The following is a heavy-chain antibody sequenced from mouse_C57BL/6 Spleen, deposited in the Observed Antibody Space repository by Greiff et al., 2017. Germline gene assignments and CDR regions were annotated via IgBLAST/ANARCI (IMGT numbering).Heavy chain of an antibody. CDR1: GYTFTDYY. V-gene: IGHV1-26*01. CDR2: INPNNGGT. CDR3: ARSGYGSSYGFAY. J-gene: IGHJ3*01. D-gene: IGHD1-1*01. Sequence: VQLQQSGSELVKPGASVKISCKASGYTFTDYYMNWVKQSHGKSLEWIGDINPNNGGTSYNQKFKGKATLTVDKSSSTAYMELRSLTSEDSAVYYCARSGYGSSYGFAYWGQGTLATVSA.